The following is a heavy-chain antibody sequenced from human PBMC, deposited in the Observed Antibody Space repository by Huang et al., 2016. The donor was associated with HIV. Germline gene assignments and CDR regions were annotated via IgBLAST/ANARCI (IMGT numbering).Heavy chain of an antibody. CDR2: IIPILGTT. Sequence: QVQLVQSGAEVKKSGSSVKVSCKASGGTFSSFGITWVRQAPGQGLEGMGGIIPILGTTNYAQKFQGRVTITADDFTSTAHMELSRLRSGDTAVYYCAREFEYTSSDYAFDIWGQGTMVTVSS. CDR1: GGTFSSFG. J-gene: IGHJ3*02. D-gene: IGHD1-26*01. CDR3: AREFEYTSSDYAFDI. V-gene: IGHV1-69*01.